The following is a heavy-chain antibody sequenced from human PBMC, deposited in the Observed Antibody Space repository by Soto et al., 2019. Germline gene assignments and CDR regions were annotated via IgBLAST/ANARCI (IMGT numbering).Heavy chain of an antibody. V-gene: IGHV4-30-4*01. CDR1: GGSISSGDYY. Sequence: SETLSLTCTVSGGSISSGDYYWSWIRQPPGKGLEWIGYIYYSGGTYYNPSLKSRVTISVDTSKNQFSLKLSSATAADTAVYYCARDGVNYGMDVWGQGTTVTVSS. CDR3: ARDGVNYGMDV. J-gene: IGHJ6*02. CDR2: IYYSGGT.